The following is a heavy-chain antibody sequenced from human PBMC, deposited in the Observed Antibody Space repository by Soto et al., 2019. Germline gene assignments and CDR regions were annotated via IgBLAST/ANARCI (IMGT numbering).Heavy chain of an antibody. CDR1: GFTFSSYG. D-gene: IGHD2-15*01. CDR3: AKATRGGYCSGGSCYSGDY. CDR2: ISYDGINK. V-gene: IGHV3-30*18. Sequence: QVQLVESGGGVVQPGRSLRLSCAASGFTFSSYGMHWVRQAPGKGLEWVAVISYDGINKYYADSVKGLFTISRDNSKNTLYLQMNSLRAEDTAVYYCAKATRGGYCSGGSCYSGDYWGQGTLVTVSS. J-gene: IGHJ4*02.